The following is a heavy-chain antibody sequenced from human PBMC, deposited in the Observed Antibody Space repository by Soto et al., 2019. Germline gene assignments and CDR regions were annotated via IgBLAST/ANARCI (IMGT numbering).Heavy chain of an antibody. CDR2: ISNNGAHT. CDR3: ARRGYGSRWPNVYMDV. V-gene: IGHV3-64*01. D-gene: IGHD6-13*01. Sequence: GPXXLSXAASGFTXXXXXXXXVHQAPGKGLEYVSGISNNGAHTDYAKSVKGRFTISRDNSENTLYLQMGSLRAEDMALYYCARRGYGSRWPNVYMDVWGKGTTVTVSS. CDR1: GFTXXXXX. J-gene: IGHJ6*03.